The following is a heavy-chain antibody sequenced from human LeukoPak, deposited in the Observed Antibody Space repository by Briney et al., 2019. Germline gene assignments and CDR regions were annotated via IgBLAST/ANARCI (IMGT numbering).Heavy chain of an antibody. CDR1: GFTFSSYA. J-gene: IGHJ4*02. CDR2: ISYDGSNK. D-gene: IGHD5-18*01. CDR3: ARGPQIQLWYEADY. Sequence: GRSLRLSCAASGFTFSSYAMHWVRQAPGKGLEWVAVISYDGSNKYYADSVKGRFTISRDNSKNTLYLQMNSLRAEDTAVYYCARGPQIQLWYEADYWGQGTLVTVSS. V-gene: IGHV3-30*04.